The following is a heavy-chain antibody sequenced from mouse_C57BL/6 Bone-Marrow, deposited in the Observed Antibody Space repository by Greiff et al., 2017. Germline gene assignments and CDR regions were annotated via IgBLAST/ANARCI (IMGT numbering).Heavy chain of an antibody. CDR1: GYTFTNYC. D-gene: IGHD2-4*01. CDR2: IYPASGNT. J-gene: IGHJ2*01. V-gene: IGHV1-76*01. CDR3: AGGAIYYDYYFDY. Sequence: VQLQQSGAELVRPGASVKLSCKASGYTFTNYCIHWVKQRPGQGLEWIARIYPASGNTYYNEKFKGKATLTAEKSSSTAYMQLSSLTSEDSAVYFCAGGAIYYDYYFDYWGQGTTLTVSS.